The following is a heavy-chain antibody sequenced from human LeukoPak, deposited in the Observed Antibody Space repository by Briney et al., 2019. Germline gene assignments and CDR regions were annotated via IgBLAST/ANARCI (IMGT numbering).Heavy chain of an antibody. CDR2: SIPIFGTA. CDR3: ARGRSAYCGGDCYYDAFDI. J-gene: IGHJ3*02. V-gene: IGHV1-69*13. CDR1: GGTFSSYA. D-gene: IGHD2-21*02. Sequence: ASVKVSCKASGGTFSSYAISWVRQAPGQGLEWMGGSIPIFGTANYAQKFQGRVTITEDESTSTAYMELSSLRSEDTAVYYCARGRSAYCGGDCYYDAFDIWGQGTMVTVSS.